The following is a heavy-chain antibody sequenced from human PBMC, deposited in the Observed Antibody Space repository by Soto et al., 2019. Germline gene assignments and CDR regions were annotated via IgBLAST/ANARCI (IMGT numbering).Heavy chain of an antibody. Sequence: ASVKVSCKASGYTFTGYYMHWVRQAPGQGVEWMGWINPKSGGTNYAQKFQGGVTMTRDTSISTAYMELSRLRSDDTAVYYCARGGGSNWFDPWGQGTLVTVSS. D-gene: IGHD5-12*01. CDR2: INPKSGGT. V-gene: IGHV1-2*02. CDR1: GYTFTGYY. CDR3: ARGGGSNWFDP. J-gene: IGHJ5*02.